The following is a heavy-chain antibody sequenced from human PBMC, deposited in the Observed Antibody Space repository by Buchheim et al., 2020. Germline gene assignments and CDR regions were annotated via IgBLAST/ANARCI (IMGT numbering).Heavy chain of an antibody. CDR2: ISTGSTYI. CDR1: GFTFRKYT. D-gene: IGHD2-21*01. J-gene: IGHJ4*02. Sequence: EVQLVESGGGLVKPGGSLRLSCVTSGFTFRKYTMNWVRQAPGKGLEWVSSISTGSTYIYYTDPVKGRFTISRDNTNNSLYLQMYSLGPAETAVYYCTTSICGFWGQGTL. V-gene: IGHV3-21*01. CDR3: TTSICGF.